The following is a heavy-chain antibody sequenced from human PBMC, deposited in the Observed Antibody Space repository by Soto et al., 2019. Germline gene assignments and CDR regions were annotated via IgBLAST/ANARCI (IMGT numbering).Heavy chain of an antibody. J-gene: IGHJ6*02. D-gene: IGHD2-2*01. Sequence: PGGSLRLSCAASGFTFSDYYLSWIRQAPGKGLEWVSYISSSSSYTNYADSVKGRFTISRDNAKNSLYLQMNSLRAEDTAVYYCARDHDIVVVNTAMANPYSDYYGMAVSGQGTTVTVSS. CDR2: ISSSSSYT. CDR1: GFTFSDYY. CDR3: ARDHDIVVVNTAMANPYSDYYGMAV. V-gene: IGHV3-11*06.